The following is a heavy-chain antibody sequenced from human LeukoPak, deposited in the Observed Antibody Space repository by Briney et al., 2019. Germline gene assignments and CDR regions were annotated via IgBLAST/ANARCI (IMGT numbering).Heavy chain of an antibody. CDR3: ARDVWGFVEVAAILDY. V-gene: IGHV4-38-2*02. J-gene: IGHJ4*02. Sequence: SETLSLTCTVSGYSISSGYYWGWIRQPPGKGLEWIGRISSSGSTNYNPSLKSRVTISVDTSKNQFSLKLSSVTAADTAVYYCARDVWGFVEVAAILDYWGQGTLVTVSS. CDR1: GYSISSGYY. D-gene: IGHD2-15*01. CDR2: ISSSGST.